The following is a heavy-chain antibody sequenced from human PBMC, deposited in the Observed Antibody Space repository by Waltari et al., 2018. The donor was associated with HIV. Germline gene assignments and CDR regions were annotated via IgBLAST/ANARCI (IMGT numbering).Heavy chain of an antibody. CDR2: IYYSGST. CDR1: GGSISSSSYY. V-gene: IGHV4-39*07. CDR3: ARVSYGSGGLDY. Sequence: QLQLQESGPGLVKPSETLSLTCTVSGGSISSSSYYWGWIRQPPGKGLEWIGSIYYSGSTYYNPSLKSLVTISVDTAKNQFSLKLSSVTAADTAVYYCARVSYGSGGLDYWGQGTLVTVSS. D-gene: IGHD3-10*01. J-gene: IGHJ4*02.